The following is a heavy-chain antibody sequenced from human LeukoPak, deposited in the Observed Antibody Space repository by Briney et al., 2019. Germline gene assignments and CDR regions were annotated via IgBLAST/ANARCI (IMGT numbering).Heavy chain of an antibody. J-gene: IGHJ4*02. D-gene: IGHD3-3*01. V-gene: IGHV3-43*01. CDR3: GRGFSSIDY. Sequence: GGSLRLSCGASGFTFGGYTMHWVRQAPGKGLEWVSLISWDGGGTSYADSVKGRFTISRDNNKDSLYLQMNSLRTEDTALYYCGRGFSSIDYWGQGTLVTVSS. CDR1: GFTFGGYT. CDR2: ISWDGGGT.